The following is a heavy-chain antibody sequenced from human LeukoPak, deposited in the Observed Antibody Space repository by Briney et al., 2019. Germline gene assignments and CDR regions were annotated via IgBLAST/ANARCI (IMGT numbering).Heavy chain of an antibody. CDR2: INHSGST. CDR3: ASSRAGTWSYFDY. Sequence: PGGSLRLSCAASGFTFSSYEMNWVRQAPGKGLEWIGEINHSGSTNYNPSLKSRVTISVDTSKNQFSLKLSSVTAADTAVYYCASSRAGTWSYFDYWGQGTLVTVSS. CDR1: GFTFSSYE. V-gene: IGHV4-34*01. J-gene: IGHJ4*02. D-gene: IGHD3-10*01.